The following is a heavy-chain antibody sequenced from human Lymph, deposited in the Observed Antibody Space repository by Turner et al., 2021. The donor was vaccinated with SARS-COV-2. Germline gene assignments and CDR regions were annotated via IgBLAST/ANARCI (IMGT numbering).Heavy chain of an antibody. V-gene: IGHV1-2*02. CDR1: GYTFTDYY. CDR2: INPNSGGT. J-gene: IGHJ4*02. Sequence: QVHLVQSGAEVKKPGASVKVSCKASGYTFTDYYMHWVRQAPGQGLEWMGWINPNSGGTNYAQKFQGRVTMTRDTSISTAYMELRWLRSDDTAGYFCARGESIAVAGTQYFDYWGQGTLVTVSS. CDR3: ARGESIAVAGTQYFDY. D-gene: IGHD6-19*01.